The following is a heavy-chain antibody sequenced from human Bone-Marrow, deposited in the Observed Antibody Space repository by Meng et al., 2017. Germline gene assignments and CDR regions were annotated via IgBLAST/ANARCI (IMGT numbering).Heavy chain of an antibody. CDR2: INTDGSST. J-gene: IGHJ4*02. CDR3: ARFTPFDY. CDR1: GFTFSSYW. Sequence: EVPLVESGGALVQPWGSLRLSCTASGFTFSSYWMHWVRQAPGKGPVWVSRINTDGSSTDYADSVKGRFTISRDNAKNTLYLQMNSLRAEDTAMYYCARFTPFDYWGQGTLVTVSS. V-gene: IGHV3-74*01.